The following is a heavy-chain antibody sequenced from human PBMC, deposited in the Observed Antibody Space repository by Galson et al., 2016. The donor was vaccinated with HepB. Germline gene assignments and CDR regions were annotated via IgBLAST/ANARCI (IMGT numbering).Heavy chain of an antibody. J-gene: IGHJ4*02. Sequence: SLRLSCAASGFTVSSKYMSWVRQAPGKGLEWVSVIYSGGSTYYADSVKGRFTFSRDNIKNTLYLQMNYLRDEDTAAYYCARHRGWYGEGFFDDWGQGTLVTVSS. CDR1: GFTVSSKY. V-gene: IGHV3-66*04. D-gene: IGHD6-19*01. CDR3: ARHRGWYGEGFFDD. CDR2: IYSGGST.